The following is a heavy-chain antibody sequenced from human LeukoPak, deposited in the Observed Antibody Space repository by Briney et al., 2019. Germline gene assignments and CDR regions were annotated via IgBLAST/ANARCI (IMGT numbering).Heavy chain of an antibody. CDR2: VSGSGGST. D-gene: IGHD2-2*01. CDR1: GFTFSSYT. J-gene: IGHJ4*02. V-gene: IGHV3-23*01. CDR3: AASLPNIVVVPATKGPFGY. Sequence: GGSLRLSCAGSGFTFSSYTMSWVRQAPGKGLEWVSGVSGSGGSTHYADSVKGRFTISRDNSKTTLYLQMNSLRAEDTAVYYCAASLPNIVVVPATKGPFGYWGQGTLVTVSS.